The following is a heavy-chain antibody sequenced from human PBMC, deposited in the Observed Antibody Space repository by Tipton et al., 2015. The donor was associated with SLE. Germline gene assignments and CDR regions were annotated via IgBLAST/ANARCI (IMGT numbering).Heavy chain of an antibody. CDR1: GFNFNNYG. V-gene: IGHV3-30*04. Sequence: SLRLSCAGAGFNFNNYGIHWVRQAPGRGLEWVALISFDGSKKYYADSVKGRFTISRDNSKYMLSLQMNSLRPEDTAVYYCAGDEKRLRENRGYDYEDYFYYYGMDVWGQGTTVTVSS. CDR3: AGDEKRLRENRGYDYEDYFYYYGMDV. CDR2: ISFDGSKK. J-gene: IGHJ6*02. D-gene: IGHD5-12*01.